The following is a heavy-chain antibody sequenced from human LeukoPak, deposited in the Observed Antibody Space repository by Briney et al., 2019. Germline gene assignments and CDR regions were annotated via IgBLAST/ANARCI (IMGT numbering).Heavy chain of an antibody. CDR2: ISGSGGST. CDR1: GFTFSSYA. V-gene: IGHV3-23*01. J-gene: IGHJ6*04. CDR3: AKGNQLPFYYYYGMDV. Sequence: GGSLRLSCAASGFTFSSYAMSWVRQAPGKGLEWVSAISGSGGSTYYADSVKGRFTISRDNSKNTLYLQMNSLRAEDTAVYYCAKGNQLPFYYYYGMDVWGKGPTVTVSS. D-gene: IGHD2-2*01.